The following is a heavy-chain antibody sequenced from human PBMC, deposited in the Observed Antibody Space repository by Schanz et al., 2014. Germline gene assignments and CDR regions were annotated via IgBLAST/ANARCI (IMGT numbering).Heavy chain of an antibody. D-gene: IGHD3-10*01. Sequence: EVQLVESGGGWVQPGGSLRLSCAASGFTFSDYSMNWVRQAPGKGPEWVSYIRSSSTPIYYADSVKGRFTISRDNAKNSLYLQMNSLRAEDTAMYHCVSSGSYSSYAFWGQGTLVTVSS. CDR3: VSSGSYSSYAF. J-gene: IGHJ4*02. CDR2: IRSSSTPI. CDR1: GFTFSDYS. V-gene: IGHV3-48*01.